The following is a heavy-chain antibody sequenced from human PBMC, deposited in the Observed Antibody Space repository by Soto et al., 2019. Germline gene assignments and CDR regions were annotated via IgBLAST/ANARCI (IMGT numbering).Heavy chain of an antibody. CDR3: AIWWMYAPRFGP. Sequence: QLQLQESGSGLVKPSQTLSLTCAVSGGSISSGGYSWSWIRQPPGKGLEGIGYIYHSGSTYYNPCLTSRVTISVGRAKNQFSLKLSSVTAADTAVYYCAIWWMYAPRFGPWGQGTLGTVSS. CDR1: GGSISSGGYS. CDR2: IYHSGST. D-gene: IGHD2-8*01. J-gene: IGHJ5*02. V-gene: IGHV4-30-2*01.